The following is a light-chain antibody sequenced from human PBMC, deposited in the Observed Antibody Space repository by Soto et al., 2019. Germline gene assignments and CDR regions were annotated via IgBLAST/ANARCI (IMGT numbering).Light chain of an antibody. Sequence: EIVLTQFPATLSLSPGDGATLSCRASQSVSSYLAWYQQKRGRAPRLLIYDASSRATDTPDRFSGTGSATDFTLTISRLEPEDFAVYYCHQYYRTPRTFGQGTKVDIK. CDR3: HQYYRTPRT. CDR1: QSVSSY. V-gene: IGKV3-11*01. CDR2: DAS. J-gene: IGKJ1*01.